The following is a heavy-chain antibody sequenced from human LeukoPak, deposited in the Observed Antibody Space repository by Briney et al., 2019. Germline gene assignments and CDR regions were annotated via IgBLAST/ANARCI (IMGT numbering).Heavy chain of an antibody. CDR2: IYTSGST. Sequence: PSETLSLTCTVSGGSISSGSYYWSWIRQPAGKGLEWIGRIYTSGSTNYNPSLKSRVTISVDTSKNQFSLKLSSVTAADTAVYYCARDLVGDYDFWSGPGLYYYMDVWGKGTTVTVSS. CDR1: GGSISSGSYY. J-gene: IGHJ6*03. CDR3: ARDLVGDYDFWSGPGLYYYMDV. D-gene: IGHD3-3*01. V-gene: IGHV4-61*02.